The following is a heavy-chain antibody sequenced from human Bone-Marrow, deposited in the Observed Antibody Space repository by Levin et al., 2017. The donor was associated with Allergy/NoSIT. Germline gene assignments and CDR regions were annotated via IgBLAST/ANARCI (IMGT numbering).Heavy chain of an antibody. CDR1: GFTFSSYS. CDR2: ISSSSSYI. Sequence: GESLKISCAASGFTFSSYSMNWVRQAPGKGLEWVSSISSSSSYIYYADSVKGRFTISRDNAKNSLYLQMNSLRAEDTAVYYCARDYDYIWGSYRYTGAFDIWGQGTMVTVSS. CDR3: ARDYDYIWGSYRYTGAFDI. D-gene: IGHD3-16*02. V-gene: IGHV3-21*01. J-gene: IGHJ3*02.